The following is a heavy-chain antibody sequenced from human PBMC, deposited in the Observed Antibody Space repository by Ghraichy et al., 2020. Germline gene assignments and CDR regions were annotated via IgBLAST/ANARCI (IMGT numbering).Heavy chain of an antibody. J-gene: IGHJ2*01. V-gene: IGHV3-30*02. CDR3: AKDPRSGYNSHWNFGL. CDR2: IRNDGSKK. D-gene: IGHD5-12*01. CDR1: GFMFSDYG. Sequence: GGSLRLSCAASGFMFSDYGMHWVRQAPGKGLEWVSFIRNDGSKKYYVDSVKGRFTISRDNAENTLYLHMNSLTAADTAVYFCAKDPRSGYNSHWNFGLWGRGILVAVS.